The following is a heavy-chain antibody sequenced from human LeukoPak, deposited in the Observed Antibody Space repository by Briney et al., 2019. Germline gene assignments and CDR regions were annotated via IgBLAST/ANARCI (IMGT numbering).Heavy chain of an antibody. D-gene: IGHD2/OR15-2a*01. CDR3: ARIGTTTRGPAGLDV. Sequence: GGSLTLSCAASGFTFSSYEMNWVRQAPGKGLEWVSYIASGGGANRFYSESMKGRFTISRDNAKNSLYLHMNSLRAEDTGVYYCARIGTTTRGPAGLDVWGQGTTVTVSS. J-gene: IGHJ6*02. V-gene: IGHV3-48*03. CDR1: GFTFSSYE. CDR2: IASGGGANR.